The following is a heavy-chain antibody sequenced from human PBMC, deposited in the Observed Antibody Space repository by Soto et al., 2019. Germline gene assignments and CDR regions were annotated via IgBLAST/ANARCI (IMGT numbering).Heavy chain of an antibody. Sequence: GGSLRLSCAASGYSFGSYIMHWVRQAPGKGLEWVALIFSNGRSIFYTDSVKGRFTISRDNSNNMLYLQMNSLKAEDTAVYYCAREMNYFGSGSLPHYSGQGMLVTVST. CDR2: IFSNGRSI. CDR3: AREMNYFGSGSLPHY. V-gene: IGHV3-30*10. CDR1: GYSFGSYI. D-gene: IGHD3-10*01. J-gene: IGHJ4*02.